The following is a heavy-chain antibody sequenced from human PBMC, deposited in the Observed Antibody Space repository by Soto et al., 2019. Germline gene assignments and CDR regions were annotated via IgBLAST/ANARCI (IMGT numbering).Heavy chain of an antibody. J-gene: IGHJ6*02. CDR1: GGTLSSYA. CDR3: SGPGFCSGGSCPLNYYYYYGMDV. Sequence: QVQLVQSGAEVKKPGSSVKVSCKASGGTLSSYAISWVRQAPGQGLEWMGGIIPIFGTADYAQKFQGRVTITADESTSTAYMELSSLRSEDTAVYYCSGPGFCSGGSCPLNYYYYYGMDVWGQGTTVTVSS. CDR2: IIPIFGTA. D-gene: IGHD2-15*01. V-gene: IGHV1-69*12.